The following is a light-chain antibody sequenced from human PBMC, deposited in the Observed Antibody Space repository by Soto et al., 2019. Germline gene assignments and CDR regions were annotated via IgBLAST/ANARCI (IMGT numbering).Light chain of an antibody. J-gene: IGLJ2*01. CDR3: SSYAGRITLV. CDR1: RSDVGGYNL. CDR2: DDN. V-gene: IGLV2-23*01. Sequence: QSGLTQTASVSGSPGQSITMSCTGSRSDVGGYNLVSWYQQHPGKAPKLLISDDNKRPSGVSDRFSGSKSGNTASLTISGLQAEDEGDYYCSSYAGRITLVFGGGTKLPS.